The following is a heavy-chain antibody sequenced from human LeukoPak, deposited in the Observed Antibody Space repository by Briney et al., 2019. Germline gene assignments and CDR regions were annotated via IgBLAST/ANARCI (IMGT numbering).Heavy chain of an antibody. V-gene: IGHV3-13*01. CDR3: ARGGIQVSGIDEFDY. J-gene: IGHJ4*02. D-gene: IGHD6-19*01. Sequence: GGSLRLSCAASGFTFIDYDMHWVRQVIGKGLEWVSAIGIRGDTHYSGSVKGRFTISRENAESSLYLQMNSLRAEDTAVYYCARGGIQVSGIDEFDYWAQGTLVTVSS. CDR1: GFTFIDYD. CDR2: IGIRGDT.